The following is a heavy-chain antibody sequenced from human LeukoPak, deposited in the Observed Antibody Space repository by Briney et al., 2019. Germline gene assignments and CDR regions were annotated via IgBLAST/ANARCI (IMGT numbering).Heavy chain of an antibody. CDR3: ARRLRYFDWLLYDWADV. V-gene: IGHV4-34*01. D-gene: IGHD3-9*01. CDR2: INHSGST. Sequence: SETLSLTCAVYGGSFSGYYWSWIRQPPGKGLEWIGEINHSGSTYYNPSLKSRVTISVDTSKNQFSLKLSSVTAADTAVYYCARRLRYFDWLLYDWADVWGQGTTVTVSS. J-gene: IGHJ6*02. CDR1: GGSFSGYY.